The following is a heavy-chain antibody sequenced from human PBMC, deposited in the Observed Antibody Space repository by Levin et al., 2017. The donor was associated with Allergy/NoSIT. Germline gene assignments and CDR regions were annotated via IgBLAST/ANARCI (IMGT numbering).Heavy chain of an antibody. CDR2: TRNKANSYTT. J-gene: IGHJ3*02. CDR3: ARVLLTQTGHDAFDI. CDR1: GFTFSDHY. V-gene: IGHV3-72*01. Sequence: PGGSLRLSCAASGFTFSDHYMDWVRQAPGKGLEWVGRTRNKANSYTTEYAASVKGRFTISRDDSKNSLYLQMNSLKTEDTAVYYCARVLLTQTGHDAFDIWGQGTMVTVSS. D-gene: IGHD3-3*01.